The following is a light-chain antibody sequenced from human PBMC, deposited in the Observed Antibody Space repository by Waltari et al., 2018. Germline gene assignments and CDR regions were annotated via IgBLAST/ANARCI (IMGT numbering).Light chain of an antibody. V-gene: IGKV3-11*01. CDR3: QQRADWPLT. CDR2: HAY. J-gene: IGKJ4*01. Sequence: EISFMHSPGPASLSPGQRVTLSCRASQRIQRYLGWYQQKPGQAPRLLIYHAYNRATGVPARFSGSGSETDFTLTISSLEPEDSAIYYCQQRADWPLTFGGGTTVEIK. CDR1: QRIQRY.